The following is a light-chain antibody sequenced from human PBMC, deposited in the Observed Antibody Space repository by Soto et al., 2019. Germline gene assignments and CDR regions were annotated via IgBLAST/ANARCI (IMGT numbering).Light chain of an antibody. CDR1: LSIGNS. CDR2: DAS. J-gene: IGKJ1*01. CDR3: QQGT. V-gene: IGKV3-11*01. Sequence: EIVLTQSPATVSLSPGDRATLSCRASLSIGNSLAWYQQKAGQAPRLLIYDASSRASGIPARFSGSGSGTDFTLTISSLEPEDFAVYFCQQGTFGQGTKVEI.